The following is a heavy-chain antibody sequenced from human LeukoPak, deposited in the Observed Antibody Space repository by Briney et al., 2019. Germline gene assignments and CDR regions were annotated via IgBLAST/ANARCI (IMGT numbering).Heavy chain of an antibody. Sequence: ASVRVSCTASGYSFTINDIHWVRQAPGQGLEWMGMIYPRDGSTSYAQKFQGRVTVPRDTSTSTVHMELSGLRSEDTAVYYCARDQEAFDYWGQGTLVTVSS. CDR3: ARDQEAFDY. CDR1: GYSFTIND. CDR2: IYPRDGST. J-gene: IGHJ4*02. V-gene: IGHV1-46*01.